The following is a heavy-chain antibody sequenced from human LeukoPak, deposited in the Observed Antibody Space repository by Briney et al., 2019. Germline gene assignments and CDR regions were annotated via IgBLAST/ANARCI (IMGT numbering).Heavy chain of an antibody. CDR2: IYYSGST. CDR3: ARKGDADSYPSGFDP. J-gene: IGHJ5*02. D-gene: IGHD3-16*01. Sequence: SETLSLTCTVSGGSISSSSYYWGWIRQPPGKGLEWIGSIYYSGSTYYNPSLKSRVTISVDTSKNQFSLKLSSVTAADTAVYYCARKGDADSYPSGFDPWGQGTLVTVSS. V-gene: IGHV4-39*07. CDR1: GGSISSSSYY.